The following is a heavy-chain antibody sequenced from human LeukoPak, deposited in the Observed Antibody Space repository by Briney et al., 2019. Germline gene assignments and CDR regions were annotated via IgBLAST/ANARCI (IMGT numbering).Heavy chain of an antibody. CDR3: AKDLTPYVGASAD. D-gene: IGHD1-26*01. CDR1: GFTFSSHA. CDR2: ISGGGDST. Sequence: GGSLRLSCAAAGFTFSSHALSWVRQAPGKGLEWVSTISGGGDSTHYADSVKGRFTFSRDNSKNTLYLQMNSLRAEDTAVYYCAKDLTPYVGASADWGQGTLVTVSS. J-gene: IGHJ4*02. V-gene: IGHV3-23*01.